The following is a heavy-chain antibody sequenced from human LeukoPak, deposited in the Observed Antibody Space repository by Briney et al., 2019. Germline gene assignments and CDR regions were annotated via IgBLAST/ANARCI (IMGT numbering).Heavy chain of an antibody. D-gene: IGHD5-18*01. CDR3: AAGPADNSYDNC. V-gene: IGHV3-74*01. Sequence: GGSLRPSCAASGFTFTNYWMHWVRQAPGKGLVWVSRVNSDGSSTSYADSVKGRFTIFRDNAKNTLYLQMSSLRVEDTAVYYCAAGPADNSYDNCWGQGTLVTVSS. J-gene: IGHJ4*02. CDR2: VNSDGSST. CDR1: GFTFTNYW.